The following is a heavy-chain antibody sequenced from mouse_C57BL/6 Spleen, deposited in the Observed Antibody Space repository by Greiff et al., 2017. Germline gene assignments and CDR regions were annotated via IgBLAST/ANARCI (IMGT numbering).Heavy chain of an antibody. CDR2: IYPGSGNT. V-gene: IGHV1-76*01. D-gene: IGHD2-3*01. Sequence: QVQLQQSGAELVRPGASVKLSCKASGYTFTDYYINWVKQRPGQGLEWIARIYPGSGNTDYNEKFKGKATLTAEKSSSTAYMQLSSLTSEDSAVYFCARWRYDGYYEDYAMDYWGQGTSVTVSS. CDR3: ARWRYDGYYEDYAMDY. CDR1: GYTFTDYY. J-gene: IGHJ4*01.